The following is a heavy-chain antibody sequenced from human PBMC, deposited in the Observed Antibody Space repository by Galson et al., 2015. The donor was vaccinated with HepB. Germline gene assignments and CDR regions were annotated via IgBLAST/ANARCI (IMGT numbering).Heavy chain of an antibody. J-gene: IGHJ4*02. V-gene: IGHV3-23*01. CDR1: GFTFSNYV. D-gene: IGHD2-2*01. CDR2: ISGSGGGT. Sequence: SLRLSCAASGFTFSNYVMSWVRQAPGKGLEWVSGISGSGGGTYYADSVKGRFTISRDNSKSTLYLQMDSLRVEDTAVYYCAKGPLDDTRVMWGQGTLVTVSS. CDR3: AKGPLDDTRVM.